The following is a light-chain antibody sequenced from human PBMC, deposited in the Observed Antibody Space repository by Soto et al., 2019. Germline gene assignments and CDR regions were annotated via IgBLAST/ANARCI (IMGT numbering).Light chain of an antibody. Sequence: DIPMTQSPSSVSASVGDTVTITCRASQDISIWLTWYQQKPGKAPKLLIFAASTLQSGVPSRFSGSGSGTDFALTISSLQPEDFATYYCQQANSFPITFGQGTRLEI. CDR2: AAS. V-gene: IGKV1D-12*01. J-gene: IGKJ5*01. CDR1: QDISIW. CDR3: QQANSFPIT.